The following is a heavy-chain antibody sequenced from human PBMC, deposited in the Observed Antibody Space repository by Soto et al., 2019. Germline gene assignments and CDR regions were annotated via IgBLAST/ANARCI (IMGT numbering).Heavy chain of an antibody. D-gene: IGHD6-6*01. V-gene: IGHV1-18*01. J-gene: IGHJ1*01. CDR3: ARAPLKRLVGLEDYFQH. Sequence: QVQLVQSGAEVKKPGASVKVSCKASGYTFTSYGISWVRQAPGQGLEWMGLISAYNGNTNYAQKLQGRVTMTTDTSTSTAYMELRSLRSDDTAVYYCARAPLKRLVGLEDYFQHWGQGTLVTVSS. CDR2: ISAYNGNT. CDR1: GYTFTSYG.